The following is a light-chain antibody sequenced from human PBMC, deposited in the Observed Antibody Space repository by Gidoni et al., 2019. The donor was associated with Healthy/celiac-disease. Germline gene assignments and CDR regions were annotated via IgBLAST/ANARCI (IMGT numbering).Light chain of an antibody. Sequence: QPVVTQEPSLTVAPAGTVTLTFASSTGAVTSGYYPNWFQQKPGQAPRALIYSTSNNHSWTPARFSGSLLGGKAALTLSGVQPEDEAEYYCLLYYGGAWVFGGGTKLTVL. CDR2: STS. CDR1: TGAVTSGYY. CDR3: LLYYGGAWV. V-gene: IGLV7-43*01. J-gene: IGLJ3*02.